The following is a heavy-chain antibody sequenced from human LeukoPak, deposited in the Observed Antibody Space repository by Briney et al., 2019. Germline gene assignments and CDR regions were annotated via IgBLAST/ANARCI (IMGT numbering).Heavy chain of an antibody. Sequence: PGGSLRLSCAASGFTFSSYSMNWVRQAPGKGLEWVSYISSSSSTIYYADSVKGRFTISRDNAKNSLYLQMNSLRDEDTAVYYCARDRYGDYVQAFDIWGQGTMVTVSS. J-gene: IGHJ3*02. CDR3: ARDRYGDYVQAFDI. CDR1: GFTFSSYS. CDR2: ISSSSSTI. D-gene: IGHD4-17*01. V-gene: IGHV3-48*02.